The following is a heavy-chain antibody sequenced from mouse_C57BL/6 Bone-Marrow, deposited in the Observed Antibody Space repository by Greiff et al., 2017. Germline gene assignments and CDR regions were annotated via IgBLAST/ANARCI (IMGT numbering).Heavy chain of an antibody. CDR2: INPSSGYT. V-gene: IGHV1-7*01. Sequence: VQLQQSGAELAKPGASVKLSCKASGYTFTSYWMHWVKQRPGQGLEWIGYINPSSGYTKYNQKFKDKATLTADKSSSTAYMQLSSLTYEDSAVYYCARKGITTVVAQYYYAIDYWGQGTSVTVSS. CDR3: ARKGITTVVAQYYYAIDY. CDR1: GYTFTSYW. J-gene: IGHJ4*01. D-gene: IGHD1-1*01.